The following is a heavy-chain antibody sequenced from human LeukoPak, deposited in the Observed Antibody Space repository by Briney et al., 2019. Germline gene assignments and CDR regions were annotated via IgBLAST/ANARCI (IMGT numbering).Heavy chain of an antibody. CDR1: GFTFSNYW. CDR3: VRDLILVWTPGDDFDH. J-gene: IGHJ4*02. Sequence: HPGGSLRLSCAASGFTFSNYWMRWVRQAPGKGLEWVSRINERATIISYADSVKGRFTISRENARNTLYLQMNSLTAEDTAVYYCVRDLILVWTPGDDFDHWGQGTLVTVSS. CDR2: INERATII. D-gene: IGHD3-16*01. V-gene: IGHV3-74*01.